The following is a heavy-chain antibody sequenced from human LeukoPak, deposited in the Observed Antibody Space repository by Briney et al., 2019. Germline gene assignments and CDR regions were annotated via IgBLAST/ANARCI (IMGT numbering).Heavy chain of an antibody. Sequence: SETLSLTCTVSDGSFNFYFWHWIRQPPGKGLDWIGEIYNRGSTHYNPSLRSRVTISVDTSRNQFSLELTSVTAADTAVYFCARDSHSGFQWGQGTLVTVSS. CDR1: DGSFNFYF. V-gene: IGHV4-34*01. D-gene: IGHD3-10*01. CDR3: ARDSHSGFQ. J-gene: IGHJ4*02. CDR2: IYNRGST.